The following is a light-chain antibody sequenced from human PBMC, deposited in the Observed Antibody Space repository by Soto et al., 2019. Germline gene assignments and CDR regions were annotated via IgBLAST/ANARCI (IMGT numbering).Light chain of an antibody. V-gene: IGLV1-40*01. CDR3: QSYDCSLGVGV. CDR2: GNS. Sequence: QPVLTQPPSVSGAPGQRVTISCTGSSSNIGAGYDVHWYQQLPGTAPKLLIYGNSNRPSGVPDRFSGSKSGTSASLAITGLQAEDEADYYCQSYDCSLGVGVFGGGTKLTVL. J-gene: IGLJ2*01. CDR1: SSNIGAGYD.